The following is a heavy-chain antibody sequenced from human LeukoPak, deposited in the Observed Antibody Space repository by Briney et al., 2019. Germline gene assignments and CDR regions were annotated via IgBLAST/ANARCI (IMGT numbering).Heavy chain of an antibody. CDR3: ARDGDYDDFWSGLDY. J-gene: IGHJ4*02. V-gene: IGHV3-30-3*01. Sequence: GSLRLSCAASGFTFSSYAMHWVRQAPGKGLEWVAVISYDGSNKYYADSVKGRFTISRDNSKNTPYLQMNSLRAEDTAVYYCARDGDYDDFWSGLDYWGQGTLVTVSS. D-gene: IGHD3-3*01. CDR2: ISYDGSNK. CDR1: GFTFSSYA.